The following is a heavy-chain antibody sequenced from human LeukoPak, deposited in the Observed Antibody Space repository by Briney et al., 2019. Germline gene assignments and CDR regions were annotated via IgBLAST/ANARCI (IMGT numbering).Heavy chain of an antibody. V-gene: IGHV3-15*01. J-gene: IGHJ3*01. Sequence: PGGSLRLSCAASGFSFTNAWMTWVRQAPGKGLEWVARIKRQTEGGTRDYGAPVRGRFIVSRDDSKNTLYLQMNSLTTEDTAVYYCTTGAPHPGNPPTGAFNLWGQGTMVTVSS. CDR2: IKRQTEGGTR. CDR3: TTGAPHPGNPPTGAFNL. CDR1: GFSFTNAW. D-gene: IGHD1-1*01.